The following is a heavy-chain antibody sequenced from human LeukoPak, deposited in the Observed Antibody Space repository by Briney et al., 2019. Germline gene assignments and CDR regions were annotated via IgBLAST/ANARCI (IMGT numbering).Heavy chain of an antibody. Sequence: GGSLRLSCAASGFTFSDYYMSWIRQAPGKGLEWVSYISGSGSTIYYADSVKGRFTISRDNAKNSLYLQMNSLRAEDTAVYYCARGPPIVVVARYYYYMDVWGKGTTVTVSS. CDR2: ISGSGSTI. CDR3: ARGPPIVVVARYYYYMDV. D-gene: IGHD2-15*01. CDR1: GFTFSDYY. J-gene: IGHJ6*03. V-gene: IGHV3-11*04.